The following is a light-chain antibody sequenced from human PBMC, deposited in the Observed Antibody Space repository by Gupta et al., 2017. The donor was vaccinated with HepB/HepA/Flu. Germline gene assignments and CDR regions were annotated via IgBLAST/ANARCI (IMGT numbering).Light chain of an antibody. CDR1: SSNTGIHY. J-gene: IGLJ3*02. Sequence: QSVLTQPPSVSAAPGQKVTISCSGSSSNTGIHYVSWYQQLPGTAPKLLIFDNNKRPAGIPDRFSGSTSGTSATLDITGLQTGDEADYYCGTWDSTSWVFGGGTKVTVL. V-gene: IGLV1-51*01. CDR3: GTWDSTSWV. CDR2: DNN.